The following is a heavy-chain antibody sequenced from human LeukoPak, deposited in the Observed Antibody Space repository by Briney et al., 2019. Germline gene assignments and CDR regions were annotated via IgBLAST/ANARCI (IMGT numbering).Heavy chain of an antibody. V-gene: IGHV4-59*08. Sequence: SETLSLTCTVSGGSISSYYWSWIRQPPGKGLEWIGYIYYSGSTNYNPSLKSRVTISVDTSKNQFSLKLSSVTAADTAVYYCARQIVGATGADYWGQGTLATVSS. D-gene: IGHD1-26*01. CDR1: GGSISSYY. CDR2: IYYSGST. J-gene: IGHJ4*02. CDR3: ARQIVGATGADY.